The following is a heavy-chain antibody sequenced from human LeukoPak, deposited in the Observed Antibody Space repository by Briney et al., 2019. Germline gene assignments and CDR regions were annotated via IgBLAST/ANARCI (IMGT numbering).Heavy chain of an antibody. CDR1: GFTFSGSA. J-gene: IGHJ4*02. Sequence: GGSLRLSCAASGFTFSGSAIHWVRQASGKGLEWVGRIRSKVNNYATEYAASVRGRFTISRDNPKNTLYLQMNSLRAEDTAVYYCARENTMSLFDYWGQGTLVTVSS. CDR2: IRSKVNNYAT. D-gene: IGHD3-10*02. CDR3: ARENTMSLFDY. V-gene: IGHV3-73*01.